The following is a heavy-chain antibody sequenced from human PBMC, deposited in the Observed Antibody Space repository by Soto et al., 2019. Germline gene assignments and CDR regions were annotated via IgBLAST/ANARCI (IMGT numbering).Heavy chain of an antibody. CDR2: SNHMCST. J-gene: IGHJ2*01. CDR3: ASYGVFFQAEDGIRDL. D-gene: IGHD4-17*01. Sequence: WIRQPPGKGLEWIVESNHMCSTTYNPSLKSRVTISVDTSKNQFCLKLSSVIAVDTAVYYCASYGVFFQAEDGIRDL. V-gene: IGHV4-34*01.